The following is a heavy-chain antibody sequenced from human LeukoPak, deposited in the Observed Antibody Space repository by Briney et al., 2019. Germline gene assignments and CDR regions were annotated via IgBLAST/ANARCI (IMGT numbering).Heavy chain of an antibody. Sequence: ASVKVSCKLSGNNIIDYYINWMRQAPGPGLEWMGWINPNNGGTNYAQKFQGRVTMTRDTSISTVYMELSRLTSDDTAVYYCATLGSKRSPETSVDYWGQGTLVTVSS. CDR2: INPNNGGT. D-gene: IGHD2-2*01. V-gene: IGHV1-2*02. CDR1: GNNIIDYY. J-gene: IGHJ4*02. CDR3: ATLGSKRSPETSVDY.